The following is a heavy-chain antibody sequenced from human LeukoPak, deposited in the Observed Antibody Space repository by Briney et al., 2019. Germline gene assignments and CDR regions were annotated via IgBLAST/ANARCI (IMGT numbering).Heavy chain of an antibody. CDR2: IIPIFGTA. D-gene: IGHD6-13*01. CDR3: ARALEETIVAAGC. J-gene: IGHJ4*02. V-gene: IGHV1-69*05. CDR1: GGTFSSYA. Sequence: GASVKVSCKASGGTFSSYAISWVRQAPGQGLERMGGIIPIFGTANYAQKFQGRVTITTDESTSTAYMELSGLTSEDTAVYYCARALEETIVAAGCWGQGTLVTVSS.